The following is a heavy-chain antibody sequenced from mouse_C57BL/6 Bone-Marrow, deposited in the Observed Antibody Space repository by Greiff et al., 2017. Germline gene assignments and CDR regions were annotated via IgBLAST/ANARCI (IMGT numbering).Heavy chain of an antibody. CDR1: GYTFTDHT. Sequence: QVHVKQSDAELVKPGASVKISCKVSGYTFTDHTIHWMKQRPEQGLEWIGYIYPRDGSTKYNEKFKGKATLTADKSSSTAYMQLNSLTSEDSAVYFWARWGDSRRGYYFDYWGQGTTLTVSS. CDR3: ARWGDSRRGYYFDY. V-gene: IGHV1-78*01. CDR2: IYPRDGST. J-gene: IGHJ2*01.